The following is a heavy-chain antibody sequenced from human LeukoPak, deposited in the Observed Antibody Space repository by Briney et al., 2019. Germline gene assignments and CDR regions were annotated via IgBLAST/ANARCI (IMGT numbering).Heavy chain of an antibody. V-gene: IGHV4-61*02. CDR1: GGSISSGSYY. Sequence: PSETLSLTCTVSGGSISSGSYYWSWIRQPAGKGLEWIGRIYTSGSTNYNPSLKSRVTISVDTSKNQFSLKLSSVTAADTAVYYCARDLGYYYGSGSYTHRFDYWGQGTLVTVSS. CDR2: IYTSGST. J-gene: IGHJ4*02. CDR3: ARDLGYYYGSGSYTHRFDY. D-gene: IGHD3-10*01.